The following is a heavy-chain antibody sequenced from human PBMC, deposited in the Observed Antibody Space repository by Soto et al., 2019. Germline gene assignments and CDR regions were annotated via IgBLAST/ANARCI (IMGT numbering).Heavy chain of an antibody. CDR3: ARRLGSGDVYYGMDV. Sequence: QVQLVESGGGVVQPGRSLRLSCAASGFTFSSYAMHWVRQAPGKGLEWVAVISYDGSNKYYADSVKGRFTISRDNSKNTLYLQMNSLRAEDTAVYYCARRLGSGDVYYGMDVWGQGTTVTVSS. J-gene: IGHJ6*02. CDR1: GFTFSSYA. D-gene: IGHD3-10*01. CDR2: ISYDGSNK. V-gene: IGHV3-30-3*01.